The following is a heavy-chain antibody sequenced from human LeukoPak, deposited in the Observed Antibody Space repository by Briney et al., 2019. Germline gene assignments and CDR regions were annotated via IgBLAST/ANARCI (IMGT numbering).Heavy chain of an antibody. CDR3: ARGMLCSGGSCYRYYYYGMDV. D-gene: IGHD2-15*01. CDR1: GGSFSGYY. V-gene: IGHV4-34*01. CDR2: INHSGST. Sequence: SETLSLTCAVYGGSFSGYYWSWIRQPPGKGLEWIGEINHSGSTNYNPSLKSRVTISVDTSKNQFPLKLSSVTAADTAVYYCARGMLCSGGSCYRYYYYGMDVWGKGTTVTVSS. J-gene: IGHJ6*04.